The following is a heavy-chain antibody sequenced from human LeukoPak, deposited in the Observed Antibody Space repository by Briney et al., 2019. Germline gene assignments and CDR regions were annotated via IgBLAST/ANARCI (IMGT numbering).Heavy chain of an antibody. CDR1: GFTFSSYA. CDR2: ISGSGGST. V-gene: IGHV3-23*01. D-gene: IGHD3-10*01. CDR3: AKDWSSSTSGSGSQGDY. Sequence: PGGSLRLSCAASGFTFSSYAMSWVRQAPGKGLEWVSAISGSGGSTYYADTVKGRFTTSRDNSTSTLYLQMSSLRAGDTAVYYCAKDWSSSTSGSGSQGDYWGQGTLVTVSS. J-gene: IGHJ4*02.